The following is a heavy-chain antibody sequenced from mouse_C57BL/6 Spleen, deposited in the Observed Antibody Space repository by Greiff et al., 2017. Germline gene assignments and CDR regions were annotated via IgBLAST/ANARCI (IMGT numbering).Heavy chain of an antibody. Sequence: VQLQQSGPGLVQPSQSLSITCTVSGFSLTSYGVHWVRQSPGKGLEWLGVIWSGGSTDYNAAFISRLSISKDNSKGQVFFKMNSLQADDTAIDYCARNRYELEFAYWGQGTLVTVSA. V-gene: IGHV2-2*01. CDR3: ARNRYELEFAY. CDR2: IWSGGST. CDR1: GFSLTSYG. J-gene: IGHJ3*01. D-gene: IGHD2-3*01.